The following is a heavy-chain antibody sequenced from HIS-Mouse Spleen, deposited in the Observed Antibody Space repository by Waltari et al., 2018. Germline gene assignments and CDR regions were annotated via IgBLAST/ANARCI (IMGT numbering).Heavy chain of an antibody. J-gene: IGHJ5*02. CDR1: GFTFSSYG. CDR3: ARESGSYGNWFDP. D-gene: IGHD1-26*01. CDR2: LSCDGSKK. Sequence: QVQLVESGGGVVQPGRSLRLSCAASGFTFSSYGMHWVRQAPGRGREGGAVLSCDGSKKYEADAVKGRFTISRDNSKNSLYLQMNSLRAEDTAVYYCARESGSYGNWFDPWGQGTLVTVSS. V-gene: IGHV3-30*03.